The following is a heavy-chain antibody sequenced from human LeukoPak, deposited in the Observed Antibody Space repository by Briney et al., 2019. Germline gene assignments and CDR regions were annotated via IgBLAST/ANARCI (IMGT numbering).Heavy chain of an antibody. CDR1: GYSFSNYW. CDR3: ARPTYFDTHY. CDR2: IYPADSDT. J-gene: IGHJ4*02. V-gene: IGHV5-51*01. D-gene: IGHD3-9*01. Sequence: GASLQISCKASGYSFSNYWIGWVRQMPGKGLEWMGIIYPADSDTKYSPSFQGQVTISADKSITTAYLQWSSLKASDTAMYYCARPTYFDTHYWGQGTLVTVSS.